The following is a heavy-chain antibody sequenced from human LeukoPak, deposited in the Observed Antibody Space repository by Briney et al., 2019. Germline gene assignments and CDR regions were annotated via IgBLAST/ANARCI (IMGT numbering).Heavy chain of an antibody. V-gene: IGHV3-30*03. CDR1: GFTFSSYG. CDR2: ISYDGSNK. J-gene: IGHJ6*03. CDR3: ARGAYSSGWPYYYYYYYMDV. D-gene: IGHD6-19*01. Sequence: GGSLRLSCAASGFTFSSYGMHWVRQAPGKGLEWVAVISYDGSNKYYADSVKGRFTISRDNSKNTLYLQMNSLRAEDTAVYYCARGAYSSGWPYYYYYYYMDVWGKGTTVTVSS.